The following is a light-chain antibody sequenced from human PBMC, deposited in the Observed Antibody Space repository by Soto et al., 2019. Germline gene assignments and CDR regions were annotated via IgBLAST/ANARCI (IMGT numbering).Light chain of an antibody. CDR2: GAS. Sequence: DIQMTQSPSTLSASVGDRVTITCRASQGISSYLAWYRQKPGKAPNLLIYGASTLQGGVPSRFSGSGSATDFTLTISSLQHEDFATYYCQQTYGTPPTFGQGTKVDIK. CDR1: QGISSY. J-gene: IGKJ1*01. CDR3: QQTYGTPPT. V-gene: IGKV1-39*01.